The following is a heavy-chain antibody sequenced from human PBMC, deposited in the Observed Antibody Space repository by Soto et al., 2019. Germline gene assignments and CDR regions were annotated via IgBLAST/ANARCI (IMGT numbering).Heavy chain of an antibody. J-gene: IGHJ5*02. Sequence: GASVKVSCKASGYTFTRYGISWVRQAPGQGLEWMGWISADNGKTEYAQKIQGRVTMTTDTSTSTVCMELRSLRSDDTAVYYCARWMSGSNSDWFDPWGQGTLVTVSS. CDR1: GYTFTRYG. CDR2: ISADNGKT. D-gene: IGHD1-26*01. CDR3: ARWMSGSNSDWFDP. V-gene: IGHV1-18*04.